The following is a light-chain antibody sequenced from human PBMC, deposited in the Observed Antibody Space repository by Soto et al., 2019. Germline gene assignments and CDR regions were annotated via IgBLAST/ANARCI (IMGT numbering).Light chain of an antibody. CDR2: SNN. CDR1: SSNIGGNA. CDR3: AAWDDSLNGPS. V-gene: IGLV1-44*01. J-gene: IGLJ2*01. Sequence: QSVLTQPPSASVTPGQRVTISCSGSSSNIGGNAVNWYQQLPGTAPKVLMYSNNQRPSGVPDRFSGSKSGTSAFLSIGGLQCEDEADYYCAAWDDSLNGPSFGGGTKLTVL.